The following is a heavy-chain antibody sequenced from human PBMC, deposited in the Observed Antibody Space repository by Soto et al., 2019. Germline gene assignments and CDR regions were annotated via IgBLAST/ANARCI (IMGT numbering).Heavy chain of an antibody. J-gene: IGHJ6*02. CDR3: ARELVPSYDILTGYAASYYYYGMDV. CDR1: GYTFTSYY. V-gene: IGHV1-46*03. CDR2: INPSGGST. Sequence: ASVKVSCKASGYTFTSYYMHWVRQAPGQGLEWMRIINPSGGSTSYAQKFQGRVTMTRDTSTSTVYMELSSLRSEDTAVYYCARELVPSYDILTGYAASYYYYGMDVWGQGTTVTVSS. D-gene: IGHD3-9*01.